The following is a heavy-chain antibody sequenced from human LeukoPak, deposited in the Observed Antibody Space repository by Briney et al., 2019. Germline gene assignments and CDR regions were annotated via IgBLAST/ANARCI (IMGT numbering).Heavy chain of an antibody. CDR1: GGSFSSYY. D-gene: IGHD6-13*01. Sequence: SETLSLTCAVYGGSFSSYYWSWIRQPPGKGLEWIGYIYYSGSTNYNPSLKSRVTISVDTSKNQFSLKLSSVTAADTAVYYCAREQANGYSSSLYAFDIWGQGTMVTVSS. V-gene: IGHV4-59*01. CDR2: IYYSGST. CDR3: AREQANGYSSSLYAFDI. J-gene: IGHJ3*02.